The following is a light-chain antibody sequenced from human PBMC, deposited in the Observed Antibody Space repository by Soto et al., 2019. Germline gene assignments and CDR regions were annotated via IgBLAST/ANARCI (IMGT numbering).Light chain of an antibody. Sequence: EIVLTQSPATLSLSPGERATLSCRASQSVSSSLAWYQQKLGQAPRLLIYEASDRATGIPARFSGSGSGTDFTLIISSLEPEDFAVYYCKQGSTWPWTFGQGTKVAIK. V-gene: IGKV3-11*01. CDR1: QSVSSS. CDR2: EAS. J-gene: IGKJ1*01. CDR3: KQGSTWPWT.